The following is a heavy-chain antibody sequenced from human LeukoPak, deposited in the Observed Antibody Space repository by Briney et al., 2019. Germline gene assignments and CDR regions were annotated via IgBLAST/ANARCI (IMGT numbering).Heavy chain of an antibody. CDR1: GFTVSSNY. CDR2: IYSGGST. J-gene: IGHJ4*02. D-gene: IGHD3-22*01. Sequence: GGSLTLSCAASGFTVSSNYMSWVRQAPGKGLEWVSVIYSGGSTYYADSVKGRFTISRDNSKNTLYLQMNSLKTEDTAVYYCTTRITMIVGDYWGQGTLVTVSS. CDR3: TTRITMIVGDY. V-gene: IGHV3-53*01.